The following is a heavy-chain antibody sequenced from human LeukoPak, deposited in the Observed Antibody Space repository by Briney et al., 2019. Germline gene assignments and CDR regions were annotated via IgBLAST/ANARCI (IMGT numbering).Heavy chain of an antibody. CDR2: IYYSGST. CDR1: GGSISSSSYY. J-gene: IGHJ6*03. Sequence: SETLSLTCTVSGGSISSSSYYWGWIRQPPGKGLEWIGSIYYSGSTYYNPSLKSRVTISLDKSRNQFSLNLNSVTASDTAMYYCARQNAYYYHIDVWGKGTTVTVSS. V-gene: IGHV4-39*01. D-gene: IGHD3-10*01. CDR3: ARQNAYYYHIDV.